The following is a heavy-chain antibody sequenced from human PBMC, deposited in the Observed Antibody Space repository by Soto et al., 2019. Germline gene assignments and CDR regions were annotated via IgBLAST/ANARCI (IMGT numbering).Heavy chain of an antibody. Sequence: PCWSLRLSCTSSGVSVSSSGMHWVRQAPGKGLEWLAVSSFDGTQQFYGDSVKGRFTVSRDNSNNTLYLEMNSLRTEDTAVYYCAKQLRGSGWYPLDSSGEGTPVTVSS. J-gene: IGHJ4*02. CDR2: SSFDGTQQ. CDR1: GVSVSSSG. CDR3: AKQLRGSGWYPLDS. D-gene: IGHD6-19*01. V-gene: IGHV3-30*18.